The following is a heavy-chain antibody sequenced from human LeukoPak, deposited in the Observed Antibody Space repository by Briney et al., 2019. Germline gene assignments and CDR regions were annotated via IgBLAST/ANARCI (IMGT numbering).Heavy chain of an antibody. V-gene: IGHV4-39*07. CDR3: ARSLYYYDTSAPRAFDI. Sequence: SETLSLTCTVSGGSISSSSYYWGWIRQPPGKGLEWIGFIYHSGSTYYNPSLKSRLAISVDRSKNQFSLKLSSVTAADTAVYYCARSLYYYDTSAPRAFDIWGQGTMVTVSS. J-gene: IGHJ3*02. D-gene: IGHD3-22*01. CDR2: IYHSGST. CDR1: GGSISSSSYY.